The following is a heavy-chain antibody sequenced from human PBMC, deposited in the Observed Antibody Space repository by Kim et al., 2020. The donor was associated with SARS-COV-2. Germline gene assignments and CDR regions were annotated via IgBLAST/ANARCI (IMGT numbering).Heavy chain of an antibody. V-gene: IGHV1-69*04. CDR2: IIPILGIA. D-gene: IGHD5-18*01. Sequence: SVKVSCKASGGTFSSYAISWVRQAPGQGLEWMGRIIPILGIANYAQKFQGRVTITADKSTSTAYMELSSLRSEDTAVYYFASQGAAMDYYYYYGMDVWGQGTTVTVSS. J-gene: IGHJ6*02. CDR3: ASQGAAMDYYYYYGMDV. CDR1: GGTFSSYA.